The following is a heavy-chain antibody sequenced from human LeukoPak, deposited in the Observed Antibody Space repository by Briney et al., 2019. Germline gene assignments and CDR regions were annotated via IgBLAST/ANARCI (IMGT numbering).Heavy chain of an antibody. Sequence: GGSLRLSCAASGFTFSSYEMNWVRQAPGKGLEWVSAISGSGGSTYYADSVKGRFTISRDNSKNTLYLQMNSLRAEDTAVYYCAKVSVRGAKGYFDYWGQGTLVTVSS. J-gene: IGHJ4*02. D-gene: IGHD4/OR15-4a*01. CDR1: GFTFSSYE. CDR2: ISGSGGST. V-gene: IGHV3-23*01. CDR3: AKVSVRGAKGYFDY.